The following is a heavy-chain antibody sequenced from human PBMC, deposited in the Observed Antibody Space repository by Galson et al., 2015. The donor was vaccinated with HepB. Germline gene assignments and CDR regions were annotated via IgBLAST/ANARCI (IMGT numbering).Heavy chain of an antibody. Sequence: SLRLSCAASASEFTFGTYAMSWVRQAPGKGLEWVSDISGGDGSTYYADSVKGRFTISRDNSKNMLYLQMDSLRAEDTAVYYCAQLRSATHGTVDIWGLGTTVTVSS. D-gene: IGHD2-8*02. J-gene: IGHJ3*02. CDR1: ASEFTFGTYA. V-gene: IGHV3-23*01. CDR3: AQLRSATHGTVDI. CDR2: ISGGDGST.